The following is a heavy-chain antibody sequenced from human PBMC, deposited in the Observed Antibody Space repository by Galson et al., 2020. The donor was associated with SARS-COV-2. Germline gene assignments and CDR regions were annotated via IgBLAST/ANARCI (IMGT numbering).Heavy chain of an antibody. D-gene: IGHD2-2*01. Sequence: SVKVSCKASGGTFSSYAISWVRQAPGQGLEWMGGIIPIFGTANYAQKFQGRVTITADESTSTAYMELSSLRSEDTAVYYCARDLGTLGYCSSTGCRDYYYGMDFWGQGTTVTVSS. CDR1: GGTFSSYA. CDR3: ARDLGTLGYCSSTGCRDYYYGMDF. J-gene: IGHJ6*02. V-gene: IGHV1-69*13. CDR2: IIPIFGTA.